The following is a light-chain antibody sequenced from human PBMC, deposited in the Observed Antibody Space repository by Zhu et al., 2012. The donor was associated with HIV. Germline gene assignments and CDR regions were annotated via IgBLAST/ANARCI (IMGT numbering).Light chain of an antibody. J-gene: IGKJ2*01. CDR3: QQYYTPSYN. CDR1: QSVYKW. Sequence: DIQMTQSPSTLSASIGDRVTITCRASQSVYKWLAWYQQKPEKAPKLLIYEASILETGVPPRFSGSGSGTEFTLTISSLQSDDFATYSCQQYYTPSYNFGQGTKLQI. V-gene: IGKV1-5*03. CDR2: EAS.